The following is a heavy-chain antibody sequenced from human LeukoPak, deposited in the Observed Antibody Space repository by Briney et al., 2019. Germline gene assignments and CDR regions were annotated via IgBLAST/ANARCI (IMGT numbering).Heavy chain of an antibody. CDR2: IYYSGST. J-gene: IGHJ5*02. CDR3: ASGFWSGSFDP. CDR1: GGSISSGGYY. D-gene: IGHD3-3*01. V-gene: IGHV4-31*03. Sequence: SETLSLTCTVSGGSISSGGYYWSWIRQHPGKGLEWIGYIYYSGSTYYNPSLKSRVTISVDTSKNQFSLKLSSVTAADTALYYCASGFWSGSFDPWGQGTLVTVSS.